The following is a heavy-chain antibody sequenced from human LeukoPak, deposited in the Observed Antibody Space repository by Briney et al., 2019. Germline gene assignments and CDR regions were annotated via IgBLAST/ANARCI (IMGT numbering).Heavy chain of an antibody. Sequence: GESLRLSCATSGFTFSNYWMSWLRHAPGKGLMWVSRIRSDGSAASYAESVKGRFTISRDNARNTLYLQMNSLRVDDTAVYYCAKSDWFDPWGRGILVTVSS. V-gene: IGHV3-74*01. CDR1: GFTFSNYW. CDR3: AKSDWFDP. CDR2: IRSDGSAA. J-gene: IGHJ5*02.